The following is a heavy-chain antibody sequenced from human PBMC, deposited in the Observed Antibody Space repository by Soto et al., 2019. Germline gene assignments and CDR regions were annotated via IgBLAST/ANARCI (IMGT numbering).Heavy chain of an antibody. J-gene: IGHJ4*02. V-gene: IGHV3-23*01. Sequence: XESLSLSCATSGFVFSDYSMSWVRQAPGKALEWVSGVSGSGVSTYYADSVKGRFTISRDNSKNMLYLQMNSLRADDTAVYFCAKDNFVGPAPNYFDYWGQGTLVTVYS. CDR1: GFVFSDYS. D-gene: IGHD2-15*01. CDR3: AKDNFVGPAPNYFDY. CDR2: VSGSGVST.